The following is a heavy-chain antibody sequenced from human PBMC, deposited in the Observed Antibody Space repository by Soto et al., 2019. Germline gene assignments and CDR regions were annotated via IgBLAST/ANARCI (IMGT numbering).Heavy chain of an antibody. CDR3: VREINSFDP. Sequence: SQTLSLTCAISGDSVSDTTAAWNWIRQSPSRGLEWLGRKYYRSEWYTDYAEAVKRRITISPDTSKNLFSLLRSSVTYEDSAVYYCVREINSFDPWGLGTLVTVSS. J-gene: IGHJ5*02. CDR1: GDSVSDTTAA. V-gene: IGHV6-1*01. CDR2: KYYRSEWYT.